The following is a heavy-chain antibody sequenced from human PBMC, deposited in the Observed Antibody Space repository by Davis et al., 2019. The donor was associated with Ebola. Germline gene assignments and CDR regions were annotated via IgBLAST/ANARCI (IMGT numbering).Heavy chain of an antibody. CDR2: ISAYNGNT. J-gene: IGHJ5*02. Sequence: AASVKVSCKASGYTFTSYGISWVRQAPGQGLEWMGWISAYNGNTNYAQKLQGRVTMTTDTSTSTAYMELRSLRSDDTAVYYCARGITMVRGETWFDPWGQGTLVTVSS. V-gene: IGHV1-18*01. D-gene: IGHD3-10*01. CDR3: ARGITMVRGETWFDP. CDR1: GYTFTSYG.